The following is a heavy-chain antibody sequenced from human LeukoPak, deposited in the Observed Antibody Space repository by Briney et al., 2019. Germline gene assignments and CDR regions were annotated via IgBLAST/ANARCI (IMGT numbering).Heavy chain of an antibody. CDR1: GGSISSSSYY. CDR2: IYYSGST. V-gene: IGHV4-39*01. Sequence: SETLSLTCTVSGGSISSSSYYWGWIRQPPGKGLEWIGSIYYSGSTYYNPSLKSRVTISVDTSKNQFSLKLSSVTAADTAVYYCATNGPSTATNRFFDYWGQGTLVTVSS. CDR3: ATNGPSTATNRFFDY. J-gene: IGHJ4*02. D-gene: IGHD4-17*01.